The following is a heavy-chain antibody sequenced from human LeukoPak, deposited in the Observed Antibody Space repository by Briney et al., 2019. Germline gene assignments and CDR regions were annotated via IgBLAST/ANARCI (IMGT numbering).Heavy chain of an antibody. CDR3: AREIYSSSWSDYYYYMDV. CDR2: IYYSGST. D-gene: IGHD6-13*01. Sequence: SETLSLTCTVSGGSISNYYWSWIRQPPGKGLEWIGSIYYSGSTYYNPSLKSRVTISVDTSKNQFSLKLSSVTAADTAVYYCAREIYSSSWSDYYYYMDVRGKGTTVTISS. V-gene: IGHV4-59*05. CDR1: GGSISNYY. J-gene: IGHJ6*03.